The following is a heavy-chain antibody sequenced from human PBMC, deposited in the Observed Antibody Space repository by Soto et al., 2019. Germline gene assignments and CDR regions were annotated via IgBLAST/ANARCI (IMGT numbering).Heavy chain of an antibody. Sequence: QVQLQESGPGLVKPSETLSLTCTVSGGSISSYYWSWIRQPAGKGLEWIGRIYTSGSTNYNPSLKSRVTMSVDTSKNQFSLKLSSVTAADTAVYYCARGVKNFCSGYFEIYYYYGMDVWGQGTTVTVSS. J-gene: IGHJ6*02. D-gene: IGHD3-3*01. V-gene: IGHV4-4*07. CDR1: GGSISSYY. CDR3: ARGVKNFCSGYFEIYYYYGMDV. CDR2: IYTSGST.